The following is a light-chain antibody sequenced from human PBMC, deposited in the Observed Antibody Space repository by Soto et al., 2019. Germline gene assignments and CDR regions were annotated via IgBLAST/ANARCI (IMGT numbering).Light chain of an antibody. J-gene: IGLJ2*01. V-gene: IGLV2-14*01. CDR3: SSYTSSITVV. CDR1: SSDVGGYNY. Sequence: QSALTQPASVSGFPGQSITISCTGTSSDVGGYNYVAWYQQHPGKAPKFIIYEVTNRPSGVSNRFSGSKSGNTASLTISGLQAEDEADYYCSSYTSSITVVFGGGTKVTVL. CDR2: EVT.